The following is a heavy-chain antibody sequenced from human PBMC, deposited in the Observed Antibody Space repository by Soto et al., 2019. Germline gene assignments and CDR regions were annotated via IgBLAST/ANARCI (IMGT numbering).Heavy chain of an antibody. D-gene: IGHD3-3*01. CDR1: GFTFSSYG. J-gene: IGHJ4*02. CDR3: AKDQGLFKLERLYGLFDY. CDR2: ISYDGSNK. Sequence: GGSLRLSCAASGFTFSSYGMHWVRQAPGKGLEWVAVISYDGSNKYYADSVKGRFTISRDNSKNTLYLQMNSLRAEDTAVYYCAKDQGLFKLERLYGLFDYWGQGTLVTVSS. V-gene: IGHV3-30*18.